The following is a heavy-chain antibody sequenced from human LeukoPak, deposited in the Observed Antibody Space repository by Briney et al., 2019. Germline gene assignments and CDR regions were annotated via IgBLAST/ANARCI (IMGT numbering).Heavy chain of an antibody. D-gene: IGHD1-26*01. Sequence: SETLSLTCTVSGASISSYYWSWIRQPPGKGLEWIGYIYYNGRTKYNPSLKSRVTISVDTSKNQFSLKMSSVTAADTAVYYCTQGGELMNYWGQGTLVTVSS. V-gene: IGHV4-59*12. J-gene: IGHJ4*02. CDR1: GASISSYY. CDR3: TQGGELMNY. CDR2: IYYNGRT.